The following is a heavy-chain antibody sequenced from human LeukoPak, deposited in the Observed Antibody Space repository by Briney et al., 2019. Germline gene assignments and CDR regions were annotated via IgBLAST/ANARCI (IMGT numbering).Heavy chain of an antibody. V-gene: IGHV3-23*01. Sequence: GGSLGLSCGAAGFSFTSHALTWVRQAPGKGLEWVSSISPSGDTYYADSVKGRFTSSRDSSTSTLYLQMNSLRVEDTAVYYCAKVTWFGEPGWGHGTLVTVSS. CDR1: GFSFTSHA. J-gene: IGHJ4*01. CDR2: ISPSGDT. CDR3: AKVTWFGEPG. D-gene: IGHD3-10*01.